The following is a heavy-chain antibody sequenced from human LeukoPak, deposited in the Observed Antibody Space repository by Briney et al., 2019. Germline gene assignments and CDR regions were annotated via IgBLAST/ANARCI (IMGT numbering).Heavy chain of an antibody. CDR1: GYTFTSYA. CDR3: ARNMMGATSVLFDY. V-gene: IGHV1-3*01. CDR2: INAGNGNT. Sequence: ASVKVSCKASGYTFTSYAMHWVRQAPGQRLEWMGWINAGNGNTKYSQKFQGRVTITRDTSASTAYMELSSLRSEDTAVYYCARNMMGATSVLFDYWGQGTLVTVSS. D-gene: IGHD1-26*01. J-gene: IGHJ4*02.